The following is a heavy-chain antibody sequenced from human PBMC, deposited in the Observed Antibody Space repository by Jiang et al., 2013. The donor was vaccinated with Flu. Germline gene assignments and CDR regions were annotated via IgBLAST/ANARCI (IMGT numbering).Heavy chain of an antibody. D-gene: IGHD4/OR15-4a*01. CDR2: IYSGGST. V-gene: IGHV3-66*02. Sequence: VQLLESGGGLVQPGGSLRLSCAASGFTVSSNYMSWVRQAPGKGLEWVSVIYSGGSTYYADSVKGRFTISRDNSKNTLYLQMNSLRAEDTAVYYCARDPDYGTFDYWGQGTLVTVSS. CDR3: ARDPDYGTFDY. J-gene: IGHJ4*02. CDR1: GFTVSSNY.